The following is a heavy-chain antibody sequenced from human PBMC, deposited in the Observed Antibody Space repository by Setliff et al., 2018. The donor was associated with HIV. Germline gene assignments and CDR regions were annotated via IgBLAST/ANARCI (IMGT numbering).Heavy chain of an antibody. Sequence: PGGSLRLSCAGSGFTFSDAWITWVRQAPGKGLEWVSAISDGGGGTDYADSVKGRFTISRDNSRNTLYLQMNSLRAEDTAVYFCAKLGGSGSYSNAFDYWGQGTLVTVSS. CDR2: ISDGGGGT. CDR3: AKLGGSGSYSNAFDY. CDR1: GFTFSDAW. J-gene: IGHJ4*02. V-gene: IGHV3-23*01. D-gene: IGHD3-10*01.